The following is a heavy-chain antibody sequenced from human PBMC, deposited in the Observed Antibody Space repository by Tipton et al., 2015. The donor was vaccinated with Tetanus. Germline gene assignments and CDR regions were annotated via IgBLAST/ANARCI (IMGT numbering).Heavy chain of an antibody. J-gene: IGHJ4*02. Sequence: AVSGFTFNRFAMNWVRQAPGKGLEWVSSISSTSSYIYYADSVKGRFTISRDNAKNSLYLQMNSLRADDTGVYYCASGSTLDYWGQGTQVAVSS. CDR1: GFTFNRFA. CDR2: ISSTSSYI. V-gene: IGHV3-21*03. CDR3: ASGSTLDY.